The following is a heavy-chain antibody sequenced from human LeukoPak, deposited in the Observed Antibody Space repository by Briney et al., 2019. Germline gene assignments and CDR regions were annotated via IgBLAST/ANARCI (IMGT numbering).Heavy chain of an antibody. CDR3: ARGQCSGGSCYPAVRAFDI. Sequence: GGSLRLSCAASGFTFSSYGMHWVRQAPGKGLEWVAFIRYDGSNKYYADSVKGRFTISRDNSKNTLYLQMNSLRAEDTAVYYCARGQCSGGSCYPAVRAFDIWGQGTMVTVSS. V-gene: IGHV3-30*02. CDR1: GFTFSSYG. CDR2: IRYDGSNK. J-gene: IGHJ3*02. D-gene: IGHD2-15*01.